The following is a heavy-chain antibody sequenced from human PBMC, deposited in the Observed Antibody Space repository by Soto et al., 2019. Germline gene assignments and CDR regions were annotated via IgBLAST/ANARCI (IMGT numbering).Heavy chain of an antibody. Sequence: SVKVSCKASGYTFTDYYMHWVRQAPGQGLEWIGWINPNGGATNYAQKFHDRVSMTRDTSIRTAYMELSRLRSDDTAVYYCARASKLRAPRGYYFDYWGQGTLVTVSS. V-gene: IGHV1-2*02. CDR1: GYTFTDYY. CDR2: INPNGGAT. J-gene: IGHJ4*02. CDR3: ARASKLRAPRGYYFDY.